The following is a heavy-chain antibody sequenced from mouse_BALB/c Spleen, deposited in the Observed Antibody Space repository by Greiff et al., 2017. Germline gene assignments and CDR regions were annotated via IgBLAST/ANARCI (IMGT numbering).Heavy chain of an antibody. D-gene: IGHD2-4*01. CDR3: ARAYYDYDEGFDY. CDR2: ISYSGST. V-gene: IGHV3-2*02. J-gene: IGHJ2*01. CDR1: GYSITSDYA. Sequence: VQLKQSGPGLVKPSQSLSLTCTVTGYSITSDYAWNWIRQFPGNKLEWMGYISYSGSTSYNPSLKSRISITRDTSKNQFFLQLNSVTTEDTATYYCARAYYDYDEGFDYWGQGTTLTVSS.